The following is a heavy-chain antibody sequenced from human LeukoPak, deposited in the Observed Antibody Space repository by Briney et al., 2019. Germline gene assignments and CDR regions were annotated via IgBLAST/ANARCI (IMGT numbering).Heavy chain of an antibody. CDR3: ARDLDDSSGYYFDY. D-gene: IGHD3-22*01. Sequence: SETLPLTCTVSGGSISSYYWSWIRQPPGKGLEWIGYIYYSGSTNYNPSLKSRVTISVDTSKNQFSLKLSSVTAADTAVYYCARDLDDSSGYYFDYWGQGTLVTVSS. J-gene: IGHJ4*02. CDR2: IYYSGST. CDR1: GGSISSYY. V-gene: IGHV4-59*01.